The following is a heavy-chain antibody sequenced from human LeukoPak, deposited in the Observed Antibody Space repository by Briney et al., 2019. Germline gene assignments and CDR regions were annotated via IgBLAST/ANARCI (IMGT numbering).Heavy chain of an antibody. CDR1: GGTFSSYA. J-gene: IGHJ6*03. D-gene: IGHD3-10*01. Sequence: SVKVSCKASGGTFSSYAISWVRQAPGQGLEWMGGIIPIFDTANYAQKFQGRVTITADESTSTAYMELSSLRSEDTAVYYCATPTGYYGSGSYRALYYYYYMDVWGKGTTVTVSS. CDR2: IIPIFDTA. CDR3: ATPTGYYGSGSYRALYYYYYMDV. V-gene: IGHV1-69*13.